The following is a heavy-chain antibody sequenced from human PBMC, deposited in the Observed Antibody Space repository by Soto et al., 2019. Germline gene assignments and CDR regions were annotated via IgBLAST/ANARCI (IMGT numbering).Heavy chain of an antibody. CDR1: GYSFTDYH. V-gene: IGHV1-2*04. J-gene: IGHJ6*02. D-gene: IGHD2-8*01. CDR2: INPKSGGT. CDR3: ARGHSTDCSNGVCSFFYNHEMDV. Sequence: ASVKVSCKASGYSFTDYHIHWVRQAPGQGLEWLGRINPKSGGTSTAQKFQGWVTMTRDRSISTVYMELTRLRSDDTAVYFCARGHSTDCSNGVCSFFYNHEMDVWGQGTTVTVSS.